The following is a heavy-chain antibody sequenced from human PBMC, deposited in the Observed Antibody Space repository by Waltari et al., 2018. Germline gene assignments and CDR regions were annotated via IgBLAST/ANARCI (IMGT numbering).Heavy chain of an antibody. CDR2: IKPDGSQT. J-gene: IGHJ4*02. CDR1: GFTLSNYW. V-gene: IGHV3-7*01. CDR3: ARDPARRADY. Sequence: EVPLVESGGGLVQPGGSLRRSCVASGFTLSNYWMHWVRQAPGKGLEWVAHIKPDGSQTDYVDSVKGRFAISRDNARNSLYLQMNSLRADDTAIYYCARDPARRADYWGQGTLVTVSS.